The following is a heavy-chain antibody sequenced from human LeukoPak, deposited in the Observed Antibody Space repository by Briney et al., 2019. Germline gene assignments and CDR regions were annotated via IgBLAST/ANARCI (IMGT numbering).Heavy chain of an antibody. Sequence: GGSLRLSCAASGFTFSNFGMHWVRQAPGKGLEWVSVIANDGSIKNYVDSVKGRFTISRDNSKNTLYLQMNSLRAEDTAVYYCARAAPFGAFDIWGQGTMVTVSS. CDR2: IANDGSIK. CDR3: ARAAPFGAFDI. CDR1: GFTFSNFG. D-gene: IGHD3-3*01. J-gene: IGHJ3*02. V-gene: IGHV3-30*03.